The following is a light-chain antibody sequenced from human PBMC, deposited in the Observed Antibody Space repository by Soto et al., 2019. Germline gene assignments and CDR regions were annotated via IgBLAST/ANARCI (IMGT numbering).Light chain of an antibody. CDR3: GTWDSSLSLVV. Sequence: QSVLTQPPSVSAAPGQKVTISCSGGSSDIGNNYVSWYQQFPGTAPKLLIYDNSQRPSGIPDRFYGSKSGTSATLVITGLQTGDEAQYYCGTWDSSLSLVVFGGGTKLTVL. J-gene: IGLJ2*01. V-gene: IGLV1-51*01. CDR2: DNS. CDR1: SSDIGNNY.